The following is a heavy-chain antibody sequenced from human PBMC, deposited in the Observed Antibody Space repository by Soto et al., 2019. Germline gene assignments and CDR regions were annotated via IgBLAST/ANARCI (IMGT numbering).Heavy chain of an antibody. Sequence: PSETLSLTCAVYGGSFSGYYWTWIRQPPGTGLEWIGEINHSGSTNYNPSLKSRVTISVDTSKNQFSLKLTSVTAADTAVYYCAKDGGPAYCNSPGCSAEHFDYWGQGTQVTVSS. D-gene: IGHD2-2*01. J-gene: IGHJ4*02. V-gene: IGHV4-34*01. CDR2: INHSGST. CDR1: GGSFSGYY. CDR3: AKDGGPAYCNSPGCSAEHFDY.